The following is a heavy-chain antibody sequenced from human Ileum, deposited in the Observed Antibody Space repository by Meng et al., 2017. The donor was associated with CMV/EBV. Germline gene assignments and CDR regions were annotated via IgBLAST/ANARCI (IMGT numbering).Heavy chain of an antibody. CDR2: IYWDDDK. Sequence: ITLKESGAPPVKATQTLTLTCSFFGFSVTTRGVGVGWIRQPQGKALEWLALIYWDDDKRYSPSLRNRLTITKDTSKNQVVLTMTNMDPVDTGTYYCAHSFYDFWSGSYSGAYFDYWGQGTLVTVSS. D-gene: IGHD3-3*01. CDR3: AHSFYDFWSGSYSGAYFDY. CDR1: GFSVTTRGVG. V-gene: IGHV2-5*02. J-gene: IGHJ4*02.